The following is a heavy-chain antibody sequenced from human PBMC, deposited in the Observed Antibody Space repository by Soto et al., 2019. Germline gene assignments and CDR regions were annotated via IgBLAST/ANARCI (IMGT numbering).Heavy chain of an antibody. Sequence: QVQLVQSGAEVKKPGSSARVSCKASGDTLNNHAFSWVRQAPGQGLEWMGSIIPMFRTTDYAQRFQGRVTITADESTTTVYLDLISLRSDDTAIYYCARVDSILLEGEEWFDPWGQGTLVTVSS. CDR2: IIPMFRTT. J-gene: IGHJ5*02. CDR3: ARVDSILLEGEEWFDP. V-gene: IGHV1-69*18. D-gene: IGHD3-16*01. CDR1: GDTLNNHA.